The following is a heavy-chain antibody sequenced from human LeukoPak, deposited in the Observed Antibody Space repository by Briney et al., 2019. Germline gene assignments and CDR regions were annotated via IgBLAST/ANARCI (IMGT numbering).Heavy chain of an antibody. Sequence: PSETLSLTCTVSGVSFSTYYWTWIRQPAGKGLEWIGRIYSSGNTNYNPSLESRVTMSIDTSKNQFSLKLTSVTAADTAVYYCARRPSRYGSGSYYRYWGQGTLVTVSS. D-gene: IGHD3-10*01. CDR3: ARRPSRYGSGSYYRY. CDR2: IYSSGNT. J-gene: IGHJ4*02. V-gene: IGHV4-4*07. CDR1: GVSFSTYY.